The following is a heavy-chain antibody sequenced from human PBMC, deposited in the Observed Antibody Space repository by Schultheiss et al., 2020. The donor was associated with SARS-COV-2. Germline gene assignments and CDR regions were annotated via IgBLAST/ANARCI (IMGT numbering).Heavy chain of an antibody. D-gene: IGHD2-2*02. CDR3: AKETSLSDIVVVPAAIDY. CDR2: IWYDGSNK. V-gene: IGHV3-33*06. CDR1: GFTFSSYE. J-gene: IGHJ4*02. Sequence: GGSLRLSCAASGFTFSSYEMNWVRQAPGKGLEWVAVIWYDGSNKYYADSVKGRFTISRDNSKNSLYLQMNSLRAEDTAVYYCAKETSLSDIVVVPAAIDYWGQGTLVTVSS.